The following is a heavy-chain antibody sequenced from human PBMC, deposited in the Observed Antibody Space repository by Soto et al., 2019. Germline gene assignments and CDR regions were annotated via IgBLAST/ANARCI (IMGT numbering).Heavy chain of an antibody. J-gene: IGHJ4*02. D-gene: IGHD2-15*01. CDR1: GGSFSGYY. CDR3: ARGRPRWSRHFYN. V-gene: IGHV4-34*01. CDR2: INHSGST. Sequence: ETLSLTCAVYGGSFSGYYWSWIRQPPGKGLEWIGEINHSGSTNYNPSLKSRVTISVDTSKNQFSLKLSSVTAADTAVYYCARGRPRWSRHFYNWGQGTLVTVSS.